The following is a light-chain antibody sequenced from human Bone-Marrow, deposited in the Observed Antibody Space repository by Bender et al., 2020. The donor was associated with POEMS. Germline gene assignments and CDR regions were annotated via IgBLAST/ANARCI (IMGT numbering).Light chain of an antibody. Sequence: QSVLTQPPSVSAAPGQKVTISCSGSSSNIGNNYVSWYQQIPGTAPKLLIYDNNERPSGIPDRFSGSKSGTSATLDITGLQTGDEADYYCGTWDNSLSAGVFGGGTKLTVL. J-gene: IGLJ3*02. V-gene: IGLV1-51*01. CDR3: GTWDNSLSAGV. CDR1: SSNIGNNY. CDR2: DNN.